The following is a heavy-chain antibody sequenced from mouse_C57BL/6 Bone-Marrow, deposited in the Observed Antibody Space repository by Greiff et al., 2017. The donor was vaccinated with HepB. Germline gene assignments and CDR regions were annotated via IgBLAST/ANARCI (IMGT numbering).Heavy chain of an antibody. CDR1: GYTFTDHT. D-gene: IGHD1-1*01. CDR2: IYPRDGST. V-gene: IGHV1-78*01. J-gene: IGHJ4*01. CDR3: ARCYDGSSYNYAMDY. Sequence: VQLQQSDAELVKPGASVKISCKVSGYTFTDHTIHWMKQRPEQGLEWIGYIYPRDGSTNYNEKFKGKATLTADESSSTAYMQLNSLTSEDSAVYFCARCYDGSSYNYAMDYWGQGTSVTVSS.